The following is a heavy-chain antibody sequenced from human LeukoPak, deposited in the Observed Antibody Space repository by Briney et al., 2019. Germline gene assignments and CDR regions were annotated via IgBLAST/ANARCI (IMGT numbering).Heavy chain of an antibody. J-gene: IGHJ4*02. V-gene: IGHV4-59*01. Sequence: SETLSLTCTVPGGSISSYYCSWIRQPPGKGLEWIGYIYYSGSTNYNPSLKSRVTISVDTSKNQFSLKLSSVTAADTAVYYCARAGDDYGDYVPYYFDYWGQGTLVTVSS. D-gene: IGHD4-17*01. CDR2: IYYSGST. CDR3: ARAGDDYGDYVPYYFDY. CDR1: GGSISSYY.